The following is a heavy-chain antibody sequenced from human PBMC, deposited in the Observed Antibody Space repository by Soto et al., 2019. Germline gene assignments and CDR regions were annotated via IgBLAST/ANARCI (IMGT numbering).Heavy chain of an antibody. V-gene: IGHV4-30-4*01. D-gene: IGHD3-10*01. CDR3: ARDRAKGKDYEYYGMDV. J-gene: IGHJ6*02. CDR2: IYYSGST. CDR1: GGSISSGDDF. Sequence: QVQLQESGPGLVKPSQTLSLTCTVSGGSISSGDDFWSWIRQPPGKGLEWIGYIYYSGSTYYNPSLKSRLTMSVDTSKNQFSLKLSSVTAADTSVYYCARDRAKGKDYEYYGMDVWGQGTTVNVSS.